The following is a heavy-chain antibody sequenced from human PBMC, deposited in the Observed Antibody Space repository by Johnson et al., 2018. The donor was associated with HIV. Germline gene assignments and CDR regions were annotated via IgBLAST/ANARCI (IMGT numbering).Heavy chain of an antibody. Sequence: QVQLVESGGGVVQPGGSLRLSCAASGFTFSSYGMHWVRQAPGKGLEWVSVIYSGDTTYYADSVKGRFTISRDNSKNTLYLQMSSLRAEDTAVYYCARAYSYGAFDIWGQGTMVTVSS. CDR2: IYSGDTT. CDR3: ARAYSYGAFDI. J-gene: IGHJ3*02. CDR1: GFTFSSYG. V-gene: IGHV3-NL1*01. D-gene: IGHD5-18*01.